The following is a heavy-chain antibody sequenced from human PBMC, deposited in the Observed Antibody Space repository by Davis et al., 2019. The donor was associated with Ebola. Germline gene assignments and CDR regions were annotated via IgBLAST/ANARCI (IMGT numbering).Heavy chain of an antibody. J-gene: IGHJ4*02. CDR3: ARGPWNGYCSGGGCYFYFDY. V-gene: IGHV4-34*01. CDR2: INHSGST. D-gene: IGHD2-15*01. CDR1: SGSISSYY. Sequence: MPSETLSLTCTVSSGSISSYYWSWIRQPPGKGLEWIGEINHSGSTNYNPSLKSRVTISVDTSKNQFSLKLSSVTAADTAVYYCARGPWNGYCSGGGCYFYFDYWGQGTLVTVSS.